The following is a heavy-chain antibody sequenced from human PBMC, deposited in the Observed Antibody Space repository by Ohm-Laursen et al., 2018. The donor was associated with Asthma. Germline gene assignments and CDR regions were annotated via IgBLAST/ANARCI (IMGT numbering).Heavy chain of an antibody. Sequence: SLRLSCAASGLTINRYGLHWVRRAPGKGLEWVAFISYDENKKYYADSVKGRFTISRDNSKNTLYLQMNSLRPDDTAVYYCAKDGSSAWTHFDYWGQGTLVTVSS. V-gene: IGHV3-30*18. CDR1: GLTINRYG. J-gene: IGHJ4*02. CDR2: ISYDENKK. CDR3: AKDGSSAWTHFDY. D-gene: IGHD6-19*01.